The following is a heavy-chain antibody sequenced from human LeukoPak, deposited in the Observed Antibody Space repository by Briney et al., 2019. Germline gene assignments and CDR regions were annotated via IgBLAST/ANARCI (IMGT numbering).Heavy chain of an antibody. V-gene: IGHV4-39*01. CDR1: GGSISSSSYY. Sequence: PSETLSLTCTVSGGSISSSSYYWGWIRQPPGKGLEWIGSIYYSGSTYYNPSLKSRVTISVDTSKNQFSLKLSSVTAADTAVYYCARVLSSGWYLATYFDYWGQGTLVTVSS. D-gene: IGHD6-19*01. CDR3: ARVLSSGWYLATYFDY. CDR2: IYYSGST. J-gene: IGHJ4*02.